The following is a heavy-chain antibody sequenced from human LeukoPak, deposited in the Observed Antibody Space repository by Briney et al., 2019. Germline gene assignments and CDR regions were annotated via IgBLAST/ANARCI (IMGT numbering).Heavy chain of an antibody. CDR1: GGSISSGGYS. Sequence: SETLSLTCAVSGGSISSGGYSWSWIRQPPGKGLEWIGYIYYSGSTYYNPSLKSRVTISVDTSKNQFSLKLSSVTAADTAVYYCARVRIPSNYYYYMDVRGKGTTVTVSS. J-gene: IGHJ6*03. CDR2: IYYSGST. D-gene: IGHD2-2*02. CDR3: ARVRIPSNYYYYMDV. V-gene: IGHV4-30-4*07.